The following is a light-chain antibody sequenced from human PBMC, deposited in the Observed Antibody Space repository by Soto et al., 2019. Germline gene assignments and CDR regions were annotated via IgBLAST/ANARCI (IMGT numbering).Light chain of an antibody. Sequence: QSALTQPASVSGSPGQSITISCTGTSSDVGGYNYVSWYQQHPGKAPKLMIYDVSNRPSGVSNRFSGSKSGNTASLTISGPQPENKADYYCSSYTSSSTYVVFGGGTKLTVL. CDR2: DVS. J-gene: IGLJ2*01. CDR1: SSDVGGYNY. V-gene: IGLV2-14*01. CDR3: SSYTSSSTYVV.